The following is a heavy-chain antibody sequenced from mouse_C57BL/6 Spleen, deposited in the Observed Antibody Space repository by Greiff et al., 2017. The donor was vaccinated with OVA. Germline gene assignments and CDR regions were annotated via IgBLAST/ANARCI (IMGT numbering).Heavy chain of an antibody. CDR3: ARDRIHIDY. J-gene: IGHJ2*01. Sequence: EVLLVESGGGLVKPGGSLKLSCAASGFTFSSYAMSWVRQTPEKRLEWVATISDGGSYTYYPDNVKGRFTISRDNAKNNLYLQMSHLKSEDTAMYYCARDRIHIDYWGQGTTVTVSS. V-gene: IGHV5-4*01. CDR2: ISDGGSYT. CDR1: GFTFSSYA. D-gene: IGHD6-1*01.